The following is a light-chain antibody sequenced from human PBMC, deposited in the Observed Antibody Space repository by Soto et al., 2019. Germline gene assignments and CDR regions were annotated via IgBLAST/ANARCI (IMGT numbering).Light chain of an antibody. J-gene: IGKJ1*01. Sequence: DIVMTQSPDSLAVSLGERATINCKSSQSVLYSSNNNNYIAWYQQKPGQPPKLIIYWASTRESGVPDRFSGSGSGTDFTLTISSLQAEDVAIYYCQQYYDTPSTFGQGTKVAIK. CDR3: QQYYDTPST. V-gene: IGKV4-1*01. CDR2: WAS. CDR1: QSVLYSSNNNNY.